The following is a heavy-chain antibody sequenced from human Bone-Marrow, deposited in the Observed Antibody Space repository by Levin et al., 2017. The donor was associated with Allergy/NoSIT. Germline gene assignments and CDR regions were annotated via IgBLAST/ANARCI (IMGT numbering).Heavy chain of an antibody. D-gene: IGHD1-26*01. J-gene: IGHJ4*02. Sequence: GESLKISCAASGFTFSSYGMHWVRQAPGKGLEWVAVIWYDGSNKYYADSVKGRFTISRDNSKNTLYLQMNSLRAEDTAVYYCARGRIVGATEDSDYWGQGTLVTVSS. CDR1: GFTFSSYG. CDR3: ARGRIVGATEDSDY. V-gene: IGHV3-33*01. CDR2: IWYDGSNK.